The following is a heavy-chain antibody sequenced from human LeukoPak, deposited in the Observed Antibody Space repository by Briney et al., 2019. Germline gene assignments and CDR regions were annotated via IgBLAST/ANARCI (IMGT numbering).Heavy chain of an antibody. CDR2: ISYDGSNK. D-gene: IGHD3-22*01. J-gene: IGHJ6*02. Sequence: GGSLRLSCAASGFTFSSYGMHWVRQAPGKGLEWVAVISYDGSNKYYADSVKGRFTISRDNSKNTLYLQMNSLRAEDTAVYYCATRRYYDSSGYRYYYYGMDVWGQGTTVTVSS. CDR1: GFTFSSYG. CDR3: ATRRYYDSSGYRYYYYGMDV. V-gene: IGHV3-30*03.